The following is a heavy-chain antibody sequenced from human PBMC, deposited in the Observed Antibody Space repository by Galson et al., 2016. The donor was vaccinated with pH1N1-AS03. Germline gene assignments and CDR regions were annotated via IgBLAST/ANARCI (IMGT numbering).Heavy chain of an antibody. V-gene: IGHV1-18*01. J-gene: IGHJ4*02. CDR3: ARAFEEYLLRDYSSVFDS. CDR2: IKNNNDNT. D-gene: IGHD2/OR15-2a*01. Sequence: SVKVSCKASGYTFSSYGITWVRQAPGQGLQWMGWIKNNNDNTIYGQNSQGRVTLTTDPSTNTAYMELKNLRSDDTGVYYCARAFEEYLLRDYSSVFDSWGQGTLVTVSS. CDR1: GYTFSSYG.